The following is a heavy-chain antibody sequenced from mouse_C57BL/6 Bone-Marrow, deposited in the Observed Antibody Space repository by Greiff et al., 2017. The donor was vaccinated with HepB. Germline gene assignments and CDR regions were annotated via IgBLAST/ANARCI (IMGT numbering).Heavy chain of an antibody. CDR2: INYDGSST. J-gene: IGHJ2*01. CDR1: GFTFSDYY. D-gene: IGHD1-1*01. V-gene: IGHV5-16*01. Sequence: EVQLVESEGGLVQPGSSMKLSCTASGFTFSDYYMAWVRQVPEKGLEWVANINYDGSSTYYLDSLKSRFIISRDNAKNILYLQMSSLKSEDTATYYCARAPIYYYGSSPYFDYWGQGTTLTVSS. CDR3: ARAPIYYYGSSPYFDY.